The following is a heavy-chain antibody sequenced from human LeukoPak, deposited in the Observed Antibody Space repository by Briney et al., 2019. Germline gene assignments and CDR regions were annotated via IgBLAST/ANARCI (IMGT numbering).Heavy chain of an antibody. CDR2: INGDGGST. J-gene: IGHJ4*02. CDR1: GFTFSSYA. CDR3: VRGGVDY. D-gene: IGHD3-16*01. V-gene: IGHV3-74*01. Sequence: PGGSLRLSCAASGFTFSSYATHWVRQAPGKGLLRVSRINGDGGSTDYADSVKGRFTISRDNAKNTVYLQMNSLRAEDTAVYYCVRGGVDYWGQGTLVTVSS.